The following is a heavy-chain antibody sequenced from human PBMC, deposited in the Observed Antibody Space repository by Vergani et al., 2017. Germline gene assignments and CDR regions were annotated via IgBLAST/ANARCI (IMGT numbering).Heavy chain of an antibody. Sequence: EVQLLESGGGLVQPGGSLRLSCAASGFTFSSYAMSWVRQAPGKGLEWVSVIYSGGSSTYYADSVKGRFTISRDNSKNTLYLQMNSLRAEDTAVYYCAKSGSSTYYYYYMDVWGKGTTVTVSS. J-gene: IGHJ6*03. V-gene: IGHV3-23*03. CDR1: GFTFSSYA. CDR3: AKSGSSTYYYYYMDV. D-gene: IGHD2-15*01. CDR2: IYSGGSST.